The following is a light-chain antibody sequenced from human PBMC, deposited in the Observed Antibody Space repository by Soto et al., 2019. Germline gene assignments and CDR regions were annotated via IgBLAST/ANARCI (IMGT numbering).Light chain of an antibody. V-gene: IGKV1-5*03. CDR1: QNINIW. Sequence: DIQMTQSPSTLSASVGDSVTITCRASQNINIWLAWYQQKPGKAPKLLIYKASSLEVGVPSRFSGSGSGAESTLPISSLKPDDFEIYYCQQYGIYWTFGQGTKVKIK. CDR3: QQYGIYWT. J-gene: IGKJ1*01. CDR2: KAS.